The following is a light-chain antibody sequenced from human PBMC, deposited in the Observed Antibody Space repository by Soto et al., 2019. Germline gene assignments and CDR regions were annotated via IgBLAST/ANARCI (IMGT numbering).Light chain of an antibody. CDR2: GDN. J-gene: IGLJ2*01. CDR1: GSSIGTNT. Sequence: QSVLTQPPSASGTPGQRVTISCSGSGSSIGTNTVNWYRQLPGTAPKLLIYGDNQRPSGVPDRFSGSKSGTSASLAISGLQYEDDADYYCAAWDGSLNNVLFGGGTKLTVL. V-gene: IGLV1-44*01. CDR3: AAWDGSLNNVL.